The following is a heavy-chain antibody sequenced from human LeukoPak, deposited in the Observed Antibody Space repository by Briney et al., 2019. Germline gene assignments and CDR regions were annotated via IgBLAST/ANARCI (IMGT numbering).Heavy chain of an antibody. J-gene: IGHJ4*02. V-gene: IGHV4-34*01. Sequence: SETLSLTCAVYGGSFSGYYWSWIRQPPGKGLEWIGEINHSGSTNYNPSLKSRVTISVDTSKNQFSLKLSSVTAADTAVYYCARGRGEYYYDSSGYLFDYWGQGTLVTVSS. CDR2: INHSGST. CDR1: GGSFSGYY. CDR3: ARGRGEYYYDSSGYLFDY. D-gene: IGHD3-22*01.